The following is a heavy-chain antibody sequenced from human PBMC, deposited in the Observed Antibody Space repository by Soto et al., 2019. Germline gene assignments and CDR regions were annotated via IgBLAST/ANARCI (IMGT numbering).Heavy chain of an antibody. CDR2: ISSSSSTI. J-gene: IGHJ5*01. V-gene: IGHV3-48*02. CDR1: GFTFSSYS. Sequence: GGSLRLSCAASGFTFSSYSMNWVRQAPGKGLEWVSYISSSSSTIYYADSVKGRFTISRDNAKNSLYLQMNSLGDEDTAVYYCARARFCSGPRGNWFDHWGQETLLAVSS. CDR3: ARARFCSGPRGNWFDH. D-gene: IGHD2-15*01.